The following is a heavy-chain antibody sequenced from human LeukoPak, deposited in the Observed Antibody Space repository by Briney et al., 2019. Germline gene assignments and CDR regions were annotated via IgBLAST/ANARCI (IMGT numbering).Heavy chain of an antibody. V-gene: IGHV3-30*02. J-gene: IGHJ4*02. D-gene: IGHD1-14*01. CDR2: IRYDGNNK. CDR3: AKNEGKYKLANVPDH. Sequence: PGGSLRDSCVASGFTFSTYGMHWVRQALGKGVEWVALIRYDGNNKYYADFVKGRFTISRDNSKNTLYLHMNSLRTEDTAVYYCAKNEGKYKLANVPDHWGQGTLVTVSS. CDR1: GFTFSTYG.